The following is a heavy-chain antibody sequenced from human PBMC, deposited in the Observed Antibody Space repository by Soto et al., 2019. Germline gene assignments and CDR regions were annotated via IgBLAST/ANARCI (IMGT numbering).Heavy chain of an antibody. V-gene: IGHV3-23*01. J-gene: IGHJ4*02. CDR2: ISGSGGST. D-gene: IGHD6-19*01. CDR1: GFTFSSYA. CDR3: ARGNEYSSGWFDY. Sequence: EVQLLESGGGLVQPGGSLRLSCAASGFTFSSYAMSWVRQAPGKGLEWVSAISGSGGSTYYADSVKGRLTISRDNSKNTLYLQMNSLRAEDTVVYYCARGNEYSSGWFDYWGQGTLVTVSS.